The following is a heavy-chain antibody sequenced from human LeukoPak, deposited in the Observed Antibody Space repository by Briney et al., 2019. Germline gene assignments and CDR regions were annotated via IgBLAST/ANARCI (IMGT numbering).Heavy chain of an antibody. CDR1: GVSISSSNSY. CDR3: ARHYSYYGSGTYFDS. D-gene: IGHD3-10*01. Sequence: PSETLSLTCTVSGVSISSSNSYWGRIRQPPGKGLEWIGSIYYSGNTYYNASLKSQVSISIDTSKNQFSLKVTSVTAADTAVYYCARHYSYYGSGTYFDSWGQGTLVTVSS. J-gene: IGHJ4*02. V-gene: IGHV4-39*01. CDR2: IYYSGNT.